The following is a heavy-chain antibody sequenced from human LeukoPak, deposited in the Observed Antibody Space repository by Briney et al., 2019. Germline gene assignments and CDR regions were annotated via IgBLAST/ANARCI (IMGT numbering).Heavy chain of an antibody. J-gene: IGHJ4*02. CDR3: ARDRGTTSVAY. CDR1: GFTFSSYG. V-gene: IGHV3-33*01. D-gene: IGHD2-2*01. Sequence: SGGSLRLSCAASGFTFSSYGMHWVRQAPGKGLEWMAVIWYDGSNKVYADSVKGRFTISRDNSKNTLYLQMNSLGAEDTAVYYCARDRGTTSVAYWGQGTLVSVSS. CDR2: IWYDGSNK.